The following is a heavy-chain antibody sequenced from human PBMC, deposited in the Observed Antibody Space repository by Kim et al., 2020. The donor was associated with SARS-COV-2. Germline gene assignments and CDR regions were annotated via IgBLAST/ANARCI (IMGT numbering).Heavy chain of an antibody. CDR1: RFAFESFA. Sequence: GGSLRLSCAASRFAFESFAMHWVRQVPGKGLEWVSGISWDSDRIGYADSVKGRFTISRDNAKNSLYLQMTSLRTEDTALYYCVKDRGVEQWPPSNSASYYFDYWGQGALVIVSS. J-gene: IGHJ4*02. CDR3: VKDRGVEQWPPSNSASYYFDY. V-gene: IGHV3-9*01. D-gene: IGHD6-19*01. CDR2: ISWDSDRI.